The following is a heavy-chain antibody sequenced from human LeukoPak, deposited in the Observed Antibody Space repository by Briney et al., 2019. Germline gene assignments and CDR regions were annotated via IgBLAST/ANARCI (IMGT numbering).Heavy chain of an antibody. V-gene: IGHV3-11*01. J-gene: IGHJ4*02. CDR2: ISSSGGTI. Sequence: GGSLRLSCAASGFTFSDYYMSWIRQAPGKGLEWVSYISSSGGTIYFADSVKDRFTISRDNAKNSLDLQMNSLRAEDTAMYYCARAAVVTSPFDYWGQGTLVTVSS. D-gene: IGHD4-23*01. CDR3: ARAAVVTSPFDY. CDR1: GFTFSDYY.